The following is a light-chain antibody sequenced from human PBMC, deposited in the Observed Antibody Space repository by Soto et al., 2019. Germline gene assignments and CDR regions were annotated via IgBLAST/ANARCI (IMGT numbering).Light chain of an antibody. J-gene: IGKJ1*01. CDR1: QSISSW. CDR3: QQYNTLAT. Sequence: DIQMTQSPSTLSASVGDRVTITCRASQSISSWLAWYQQKPGKAPTLLIYDASSLESGVPSRFSGSGSGTEFTLTISSLQPDDFATYYCQQYNTLATFGQGTKVEIK. CDR2: DAS. V-gene: IGKV1-5*01.